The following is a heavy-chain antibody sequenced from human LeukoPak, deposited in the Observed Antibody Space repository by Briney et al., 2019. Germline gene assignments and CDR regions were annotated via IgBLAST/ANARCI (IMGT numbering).Heavy chain of an antibody. CDR3: VSLPRTTVTTSGDY. V-gene: IGHV3-64D*06. CDR2: ISGSGGAT. J-gene: IGHJ4*02. Sequence: PGGSLRLSCSASGFTFSSYAMHWVRQAPGKGLEYVSAISGSGGATYHADSVKGRFTISRDNSKNTLYLQMSSLRPEDTAVYYCVSLPRTTVTTSGDYWGQGTLVTVSS. CDR1: GFTFSSYA. D-gene: IGHD4-17*01.